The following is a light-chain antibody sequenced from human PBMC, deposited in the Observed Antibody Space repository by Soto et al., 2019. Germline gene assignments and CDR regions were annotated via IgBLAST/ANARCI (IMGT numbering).Light chain of an antibody. CDR2: GAS. J-gene: IGKJ1*01. CDR1: PSVDSTY. Sequence: ETVLTQSPGTLSLSPGERATLSCRASPSVDSTYLTWYQQKPGQAPRLLIYGASGRATGIPDRFSGSGSGTDFTLTISRLEPEDFAVYFWQHYDSFRTFGQGTKVEIK. CDR3: QHYDSFRT. V-gene: IGKV3-20*01.